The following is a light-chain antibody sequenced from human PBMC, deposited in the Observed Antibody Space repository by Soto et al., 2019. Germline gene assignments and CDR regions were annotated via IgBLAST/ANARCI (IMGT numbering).Light chain of an antibody. V-gene: IGKV3-15*01. CDR3: QQYSNRPPVT. Sequence: EIVMTQSPATLSVSPGERVTLSCRASQSVSSDLAWYQQKPGQAPRLLIYGASIRATDIPARFSGSGSGTEFTLTISSLRSEDFAFYYCQQYSNRPPVTFGQGTRLE. CDR2: GAS. J-gene: IGKJ5*01. CDR1: QSVSSD.